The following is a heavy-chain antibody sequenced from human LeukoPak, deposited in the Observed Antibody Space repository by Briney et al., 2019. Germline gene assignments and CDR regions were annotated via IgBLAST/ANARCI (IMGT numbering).Heavy chain of an antibody. CDR2: INHSGST. D-gene: IGHD4-23*01. CDR3: AIMEPGGNSDY. V-gene: IGHV4-34*01. J-gene: IGHJ4*02. CDR1: GGSFSGYY. Sequence: KPSETLSLTCAVYGGSFSGYYWSWIRQPPGKGLEWIGGINHSGSTNYNPSLKSRVTISVDTSKNQFSLKLSSVTAADTAVYYCAIMEPGGNSDYWGQGTLVTVSS.